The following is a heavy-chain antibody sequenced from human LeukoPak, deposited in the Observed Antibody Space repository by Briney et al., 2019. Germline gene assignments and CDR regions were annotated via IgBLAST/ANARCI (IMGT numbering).Heavy chain of an antibody. V-gene: IGHV3-74*01. Sequence: GGSLRLSCAASASTFSSNWMHWVRQAPGKGLVWVSRISKDGSSTNYADSVKGRFTISRDNARNTLYLQMSSLTAEDTAVYYCAASMAGFNWFDPWGQGTLVTVSS. CDR2: ISKDGSST. J-gene: IGHJ5*02. D-gene: IGHD6-19*01. CDR1: ASTFSSNW. CDR3: AASMAGFNWFDP.